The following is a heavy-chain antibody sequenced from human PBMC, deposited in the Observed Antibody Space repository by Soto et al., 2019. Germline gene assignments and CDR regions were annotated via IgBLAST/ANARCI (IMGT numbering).Heavy chain of an antibody. D-gene: IGHD2-2*01. J-gene: IGHJ4*02. Sequence: SETLSLACTVSGGSISSYYWSWIRQPPGKGLEWIGYIYYSGSTNYNPSLKSRVTISVDTSKNQFSLKLSSVTAADTAVYYCARPRQPYQLLPIHYSGQATLVTVSS. CDR3: ARPRQPYQLLPIHY. CDR2: IYYSGST. V-gene: IGHV4-59*08. CDR1: GGSISSYY.